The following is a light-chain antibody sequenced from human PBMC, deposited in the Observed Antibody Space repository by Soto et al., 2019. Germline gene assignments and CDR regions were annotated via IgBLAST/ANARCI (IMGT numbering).Light chain of an antibody. CDR2: GAS. CDR3: QQYGSSSVT. CDR1: QSLSSSY. J-gene: IGKJ2*01. Sequence: EIVLTQSPGTLSLSPGERATLSCRASQSLSSSYLAWYQQKPGQAPRLLIYGASSRATGIPDRFSGSGSGTDFNLTISRLEPEDFAVYYCQQYGSSSVTFGQGTKLEIK. V-gene: IGKV3-20*01.